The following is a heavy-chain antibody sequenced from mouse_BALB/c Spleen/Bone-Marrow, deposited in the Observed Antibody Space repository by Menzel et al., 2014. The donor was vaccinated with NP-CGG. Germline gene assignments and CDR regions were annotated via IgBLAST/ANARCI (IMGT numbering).Heavy chain of an antibody. D-gene: IGHD1-1*01. CDR3: ASYYYGSYGFAY. CDR2: IDPANGNT. V-gene: IGHV14-3*02. J-gene: IGHJ3*01. Sequence: VQLQQPGAELVKPGASVKLSCTASGFNIKDTYMHWVKQRPEQGLEWIGRIDPANGNTKYDPKFQGKATITADESSNTAYLQLSSLTSEDTAVYYCASYYYGSYGFAYWGHGTLVTVSA. CDR1: GFNIKDTY.